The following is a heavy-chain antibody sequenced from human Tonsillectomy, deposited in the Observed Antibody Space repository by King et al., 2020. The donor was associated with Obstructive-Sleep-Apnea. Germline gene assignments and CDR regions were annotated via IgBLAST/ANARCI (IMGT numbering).Heavy chain of an antibody. CDR3: IQEGGSGWYGYCDY. J-gene: IGHJ4*02. Sequence: VQLVESGGGLVKPGGSLRLSCAASGFTFSNAWMSWVRQAPGKGLEWVGRIKSKTNGGTTDYAAPVKDRFTISSDDSKHTLYLQMNSRKTEDTAVYYCIQEGGSGWYGYCDYWGQGTLVTVSS. CDR1: GFTFSNAW. D-gene: IGHD6-19*01. V-gene: IGHV3-15*01. CDR2: IKSKTNGGTT.